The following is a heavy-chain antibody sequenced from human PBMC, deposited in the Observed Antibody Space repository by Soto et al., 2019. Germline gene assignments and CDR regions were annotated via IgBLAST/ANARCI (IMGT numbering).Heavy chain of an antibody. CDR3: ASLTRGDDFWSGYYERGWFDS. CDR1: GYTFTSYG. CDR2: ISAYNGNT. V-gene: IGHV1-18*01. D-gene: IGHD3-3*01. Sequence: GASVKVSCKASGYTFTSYGISWVRQAPGQGLEWMGWISAYNGNTNYAQKLQGRVTMTTDTSTSTAYMELRSLRSDDTAVYYCASLTRGDDFWSGYYERGWFDSWGQGTLVTVSS. J-gene: IGHJ5*01.